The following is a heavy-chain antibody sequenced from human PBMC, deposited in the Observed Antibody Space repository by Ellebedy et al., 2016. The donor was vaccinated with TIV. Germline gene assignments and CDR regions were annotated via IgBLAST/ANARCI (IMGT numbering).Heavy chain of an antibody. D-gene: IGHD5-24*01. V-gene: IGHV3-7*01. J-gene: IGHJ4*02. CDR3: ARVGRSPHNWSFDY. CDR2: INQNGREK. CDR1: GSTISRSW. Sequence: PGGSLRLSCAASGSTISRSWMSWVRQAPGKGLEWVANINQNGREKNFVDSVKGRFSISRDNAKNSLFLQINSLRAEDTALYFCARVGRSPHNWSFDYWGQGTLVTVSS.